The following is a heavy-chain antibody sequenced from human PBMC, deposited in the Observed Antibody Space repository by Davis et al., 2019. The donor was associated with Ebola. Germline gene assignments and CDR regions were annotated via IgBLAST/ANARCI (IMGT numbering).Heavy chain of an antibody. Sequence: PGGSLRLSCAASGFTFSSYAMSWVRQAPGKGLEWVSAISGSGGSTYYADSVKGRFTISRHNSKNTLYLQMNSLRAEDTAVYYCARDQYGDYGSIDVWGQGTTVTVSS. CDR3: ARDQYGDYGSIDV. V-gene: IGHV3-23*01. J-gene: IGHJ6*02. D-gene: IGHD4-17*01. CDR1: GFTFSSYA. CDR2: ISGSGGST.